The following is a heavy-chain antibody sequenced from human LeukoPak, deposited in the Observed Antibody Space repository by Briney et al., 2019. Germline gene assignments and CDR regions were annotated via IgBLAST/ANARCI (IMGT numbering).Heavy chain of an antibody. J-gene: IGHJ4*02. CDR2: IYYSGST. V-gene: IGHV4-59*12. CDR1: GESISGFY. CDR3: AQGQTTFDY. Sequence: SETLSLTCTVSGESISGFYWTWIRQPPGKGLEWIGYIYYSGSTNYNPSLKSRVTISVDTSKNQFSLKLSSVTAADTAVYYCAQGQTTFDYWGQGTLVTVSS. D-gene: IGHD1/OR15-1a*01.